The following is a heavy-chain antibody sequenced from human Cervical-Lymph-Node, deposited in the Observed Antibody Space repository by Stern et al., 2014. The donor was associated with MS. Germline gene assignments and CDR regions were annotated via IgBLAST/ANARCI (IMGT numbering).Heavy chain of an antibody. Sequence: EVQLLQSGAEMKKPGESLKISCKGSGDSFTSQWIGWVRQMPGKGLQWMGVIYLGDSDTRYSPSFQGQVTISADKSINTAYLQWSRLKASDTALYYCVTAAAGTSPDFWGQGTLVTVSS. CDR1: GDSFTSQW. CDR2: IYLGDSDT. J-gene: IGHJ4*02. CDR3: VTAAAGTSPDF. D-gene: IGHD6-13*01. V-gene: IGHV5-51*01.